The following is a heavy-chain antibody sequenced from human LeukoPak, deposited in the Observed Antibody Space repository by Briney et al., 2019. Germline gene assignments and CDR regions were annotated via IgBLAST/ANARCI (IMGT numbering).Heavy chain of an antibody. CDR1: GYTFTSYD. J-gene: IGHJ4*02. Sequence: GASVKVSCKASGYTFTSYDINWVRQATGQGLEWMGWMNPNSGNTDYAQKFQGRVTMTRNTTISTAYMELSSLRSEDTSVYYCASGTLNSFDYWGQGTLVTVSS. CDR2: MNPNSGNT. V-gene: IGHV1-8*01. CDR3: ASGTLNSFDY. D-gene: IGHD2-8*01.